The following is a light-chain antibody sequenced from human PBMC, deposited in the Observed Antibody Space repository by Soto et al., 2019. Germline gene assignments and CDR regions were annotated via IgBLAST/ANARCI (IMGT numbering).Light chain of an antibody. CDR2: DAS. V-gene: IGKV1-33*01. Sequence: DIQLTQSPSSLSASVGDRVTITCQASQDISNHLNWYQQKPGKAPNLLIYDASDLETGVPSRFSGGGSGTFFSFTINSLQPEDIATYYCQKHDGVPHFGPGTKVEIK. CDR1: QDISNH. J-gene: IGKJ3*01. CDR3: QKHDGVPH.